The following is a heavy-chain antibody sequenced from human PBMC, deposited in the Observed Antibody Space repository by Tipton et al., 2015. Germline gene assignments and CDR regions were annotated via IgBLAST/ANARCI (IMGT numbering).Heavy chain of an antibody. D-gene: IGHD3-3*01. J-gene: IGHJ3*02. V-gene: IGHV4-34*01. CDR2: INHSGST. CDR1: Y. CDR3: ARFPSKFDFSRGNAFDI. Sequence: YWIGWVRQMPGKGLEWIGEINHSGSTNYNPSLKSRVTISVDTSKNQFSLKLNSVTAADTGVYYCARFPSKFDFSRGNAFDIWGQGTRVTVSS.